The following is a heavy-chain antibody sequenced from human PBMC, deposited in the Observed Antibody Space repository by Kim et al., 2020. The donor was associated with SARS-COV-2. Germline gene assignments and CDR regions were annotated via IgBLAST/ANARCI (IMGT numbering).Heavy chain of an antibody. V-gene: IGHV4-34*01. CDR3: ARGRRKCSGRYWQFAELLIRRISRTTSEIESFLGMAV. Sequence: SETLSLTCAVYGGSFSDYFWSWIRQPPGRGLEWIGEINHSGSTNYNPSLMSRVTMSVDASKKQVSLTLSSVTAADRAVYYCARGRRKCSGRYWQFAELLIRRISRTTSEIESFLGMAVWGQGTAVIVSP. J-gene: IGHJ6*01. CDR2: INHSGST. CDR1: GGSFSDYF. D-gene: IGHD3-22*01.